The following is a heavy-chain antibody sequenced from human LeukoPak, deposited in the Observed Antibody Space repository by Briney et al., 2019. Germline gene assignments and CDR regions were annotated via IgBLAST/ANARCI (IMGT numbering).Heavy chain of an antibody. V-gene: IGHV5-51*01. CDR3: ARLVPEYYYDSSGYWDYFDY. J-gene: IGHJ4*02. CDR2: IYPGDSDT. CDR1: GYSFTSYW. Sequence: GESLKISCKGSGYSFTSYWIGWVRQMPGKGLEWMGIIYPGDSDTRYSPSFQGQVTISADKSISTAYLQWSGLKASDTAMYYCARLVPEYYYDSSGYWDYFDYWGQGTLVTVSS. D-gene: IGHD3-22*01.